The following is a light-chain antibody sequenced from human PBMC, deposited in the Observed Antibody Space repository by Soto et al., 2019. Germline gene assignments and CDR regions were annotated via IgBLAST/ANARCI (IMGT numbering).Light chain of an antibody. CDR3: HQYGSAPAWT. CDR1: QSISSNY. CDR2: GAS. V-gene: IGKV3-20*01. Sequence: EIGLTQSPGTLSLFPGERATLSCRASQSISSNYLAWYQHKPGQAPRLLIHGASNRATGIPDRFSGAGSGTDFTLTISRLEPEDFAVYYCHQYGSAPAWTFGQGTKVEI. J-gene: IGKJ1*01.